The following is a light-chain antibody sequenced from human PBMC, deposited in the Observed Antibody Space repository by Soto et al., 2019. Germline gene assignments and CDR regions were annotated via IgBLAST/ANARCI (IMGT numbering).Light chain of an antibody. CDR3: QQYNSYSGT. CDR1: QSINNW. J-gene: IGKJ1*01. V-gene: IGKV1-5*03. Sequence: DIQMTQSPSTLSASLGDRVTITCRASQSINNWLAWYQQKPGKAPRLLIYKASSLDSGVPSRFSGSESGTEFTLTISRLQPDDFATYYSQQYNSYSGTFGQGTKVEIK. CDR2: KAS.